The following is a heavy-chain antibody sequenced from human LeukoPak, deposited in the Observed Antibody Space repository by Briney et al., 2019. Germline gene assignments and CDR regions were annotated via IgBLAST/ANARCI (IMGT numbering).Heavy chain of an antibody. D-gene: IGHD1-26*01. CDR1: GGTFSGYY. CDR2: SNDSGGT. CDR3: ARLSVIVGAALEYYYYYMDV. V-gene: IGHV4-34*01. Sequence: SETLSLTCAVYGGTFSGYYWSWIRQPPGKRLEWVGESNDSGGTNYNPSLKSRVSISADKSKNQVSLRLTSVTAADTAVYYCARLSVIVGAALEYYYYYMDVWGQGTTVTVSS. J-gene: IGHJ6*03.